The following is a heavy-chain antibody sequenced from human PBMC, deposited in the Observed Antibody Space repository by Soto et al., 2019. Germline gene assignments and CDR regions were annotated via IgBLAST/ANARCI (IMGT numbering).Heavy chain of an antibody. CDR3: AKDDLDVVFDY. CDR2: ISGSGGST. D-gene: IGHD2-15*01. V-gene: IGHV3-23*01. CDR1: GFTFISEA. Sequence: GGYLRLSCADSGFTFISEALTWVSQAPGKGLEWVSGISGSGGSTNYADSVKGRFTISRDKSKNTLYLQMNSLRAEDTAVYYCAKDDLDVVFDYWGQGTLVTVSS. J-gene: IGHJ4*02.